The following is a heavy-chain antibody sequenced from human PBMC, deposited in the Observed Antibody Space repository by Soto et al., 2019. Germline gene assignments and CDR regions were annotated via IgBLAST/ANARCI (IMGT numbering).Heavy chain of an antibody. Sequence: QVQVVQSGADVKKPESSVKVSCKPSGGTFHTYTVNWVRLAPGHGLESMGRFIPFLDMANYPQKFQDRVTITADRSTFTAYMELNSLTSDDTAVYYGAIPYFRDNSCPRDFDVWCPGTRVTVSS. CDR1: GGTFHTYT. D-gene: IGHD2-21*01. CDR3: AIPYFRDNSCPRDFDV. V-gene: IGHV1-69*02. J-gene: IGHJ4*02. CDR2: FIPFLDMA.